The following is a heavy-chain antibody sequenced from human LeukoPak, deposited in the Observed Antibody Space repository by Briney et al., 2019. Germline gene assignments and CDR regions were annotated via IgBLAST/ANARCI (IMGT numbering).Heavy chain of an antibody. D-gene: IGHD2-15*01. CDR1: GFTFSSYA. V-gene: IGHV3-23*01. CDR2: ISGMGGST. J-gene: IGHJ4*02. CDR3: EKVKVVVADSALYHYDY. Sequence: GGSLRLSWAASGFTFSSYAMGWVRQAPGKGLEWVSAISGMGGSTYYADSGKGRFTISRDNSKNTLYLQMNSLRAEDPAVYYCEKVKVVVADSALYHYDYWGKGTLVTVSS.